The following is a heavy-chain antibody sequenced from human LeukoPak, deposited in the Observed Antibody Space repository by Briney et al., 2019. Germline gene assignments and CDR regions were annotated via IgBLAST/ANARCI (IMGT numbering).Heavy chain of an antibody. D-gene: IGHD6-13*01. V-gene: IGHV4-4*07. CDR2: IYTSGST. Sequence: PSETLSLTCTVSGGSISSYYWSWIRQPAGKGLEWIWRIYTSGSTTYNPSLKSRVTMSVDTSKNQFSLKLSSVTAADTAVYYCARDPTAAAGLNWFDPWGQGTLVTVSS. CDR3: ARDPTAAAGLNWFDP. J-gene: IGHJ5*02. CDR1: GGSISSYY.